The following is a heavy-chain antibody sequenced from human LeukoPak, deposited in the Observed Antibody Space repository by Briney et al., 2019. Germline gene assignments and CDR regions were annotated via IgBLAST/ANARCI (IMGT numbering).Heavy chain of an antibody. V-gene: IGHV3-48*01. D-gene: IGHD3-10*01. J-gene: IGHJ4*02. CDR1: GFTFSSYS. CDR2: ISSSSSTI. CDR3: ARDFEVRGVLVYYFDY. Sequence: GGSLRLSCAASGFTFSSYSMNWVRQAPGKGLEWVSYISSSSSTIYYADSVKGRFTISRDNAKNSLYLQMNSLRAEDTAVYYCARDFEVRGVLVYYFDYWGQGTLVTVSS.